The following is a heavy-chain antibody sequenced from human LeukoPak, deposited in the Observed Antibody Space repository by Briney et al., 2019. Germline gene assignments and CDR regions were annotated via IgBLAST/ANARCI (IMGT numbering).Heavy chain of an antibody. CDR1: GYTFTGYY. CDR2: INPNSGGT. V-gene: IGHV1-2*02. Sequence: ASVKVSCKASGYTFTGYYMHWVRQAPGQGLEWMGWINPNSGGTNYAQKFQGRVTMTRDTSISIAYMELSRLRSDDTAVYYCARQRGFYYYYMDVWGKGTTVTVPS. J-gene: IGHJ6*03. CDR3: ARQRGFYYYYMDV. D-gene: IGHD6-25*01.